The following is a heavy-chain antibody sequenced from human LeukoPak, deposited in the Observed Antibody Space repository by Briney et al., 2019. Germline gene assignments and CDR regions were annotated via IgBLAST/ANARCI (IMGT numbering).Heavy chain of an antibody. CDR2: ISKDGNNK. J-gene: IGHJ4*02. Sequence: PGGSLRLSCAASGFAFSSYGMHWVRQAPGRGLEWVAVISKDGNNKYYADSVKGRFTISRDNSKNTLYLQMNSLRAEDTAVYCCAKDKYHSSGTYCDSWGQGTLVTVSS. CDR1: GFAFSSYG. V-gene: IGHV3-30*18. D-gene: IGHD3-10*01. CDR3: AKDKYHSSGTYCDS.